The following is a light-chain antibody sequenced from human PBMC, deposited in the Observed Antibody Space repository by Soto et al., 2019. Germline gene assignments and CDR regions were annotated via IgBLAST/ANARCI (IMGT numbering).Light chain of an antibody. CDR1: SSDIGTYNY. Sequence: QSALTQPASLSGSPGQSITISCTGTSSDIGTYNYVSWYQQHPGKAPKLMIYDVSNRPSVVSNRFSGSKSGNTASLTISGLNAEDEADYYCSSYRSTGTLYVFGTGTKLTVL. V-gene: IGLV2-14*03. J-gene: IGLJ1*01. CDR2: DVS. CDR3: SSYRSTGTLYV.